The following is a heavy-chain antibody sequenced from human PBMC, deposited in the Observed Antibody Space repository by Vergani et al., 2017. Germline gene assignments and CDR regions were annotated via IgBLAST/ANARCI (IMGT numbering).Heavy chain of an antibody. D-gene: IGHD4-17*01. CDR2: IYHSGST. Sequence: QVQLQESGPGLVKPSETLSLTCTVSVYSISSGSYWGWIRQPPGKGLEWIGSIYHSGSTYYNPSLKSRVTISVDTSKNQFSLKLSSVTAADTAVYYCARDMDYGDYHGXFDPWGQGTLVTVSS. V-gene: IGHV4-38-2*02. CDR3: ARDMDYGDYHGXFDP. CDR1: VYSISSGSY. J-gene: IGHJ5*02.